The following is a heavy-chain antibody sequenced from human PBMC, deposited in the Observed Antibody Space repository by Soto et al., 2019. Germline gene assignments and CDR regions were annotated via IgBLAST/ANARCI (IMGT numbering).Heavy chain of an antibody. V-gene: IGHV4-30-2*01. CDR2: IYHNGIT. J-gene: IGHJ6*02. CDR3: ARGLAVRGSYGLDV. D-gene: IGHD3-10*01. Sequence: SETLSLTCAVSGASISRGGSSWSWIRQAPGTGLEWIGYIYHNGITNYNPSLKSRVTISVDKSQNQFSLSLNFVTAADTAVYYCARGLAVRGSYGLDVWGQGTTVTVSS. CDR1: GASISRGGSS.